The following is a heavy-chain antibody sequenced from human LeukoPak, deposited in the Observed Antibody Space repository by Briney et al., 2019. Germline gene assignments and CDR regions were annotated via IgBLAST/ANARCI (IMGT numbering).Heavy chain of an antibody. CDR3: ARGGAFDV. Sequence: SVKVSCKISGGTFSGTRINWVRHAPGQGLEWMGSISPLFGPAHYAQKFQGRVTITPDASTNSIYMEMTSLRSEDTAFYYCARGGAFDVWGHGTLVPVS. V-gene: IGHV1-69*15. J-gene: IGHJ3*01. CDR1: GGTFSGTR. CDR2: ISPLFGPA.